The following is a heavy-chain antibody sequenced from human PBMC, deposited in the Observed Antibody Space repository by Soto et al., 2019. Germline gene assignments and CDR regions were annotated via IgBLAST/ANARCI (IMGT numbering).Heavy chain of an antibody. CDR1: GVSISSYY. CDR2: IYYSGST. Sequence: SDILSLTCTVSGVSISSYYWSWIRQPPGKGLEWIGYIYYSGSTNYNPSLKSRVTISVDTSKNQFSLKLSSVTAADTAVYYCARGGYSSSWYYFDYWGQGTLVTVSS. CDR3: ARGGYSSSWYYFDY. V-gene: IGHV4-59*01. D-gene: IGHD6-13*01. J-gene: IGHJ4*02.